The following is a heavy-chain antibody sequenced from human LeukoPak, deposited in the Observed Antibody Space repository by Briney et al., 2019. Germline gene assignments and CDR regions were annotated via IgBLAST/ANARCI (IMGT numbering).Heavy chain of an antibody. J-gene: IGHJ1*01. Sequence: GGSLRLSCVVSGFSFRNYWMSWVRQAPGKGLEWVANIKQDGSEKYYVDSVKGRFTISRDNAKNSLYLQMNSLRAEDTAVYYCAVSQWLVTLGFQHWGQGTLVTVSS. CDR1: GFSFRNYW. CDR2: IKQDGSEK. D-gene: IGHD6-19*01. CDR3: AVSQWLVTLGFQH. V-gene: IGHV3-7*01.